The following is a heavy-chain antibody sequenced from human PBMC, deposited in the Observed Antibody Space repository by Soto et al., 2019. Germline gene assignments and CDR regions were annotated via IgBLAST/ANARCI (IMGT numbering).Heavy chain of an antibody. J-gene: IGHJ6*02. Sequence: QVQLQESGPGLVKPSQTLSLTCTVSGGSISSGGYYWSWIRQHPGKGLEWIGYIYYSGSTYYNPXLKXXXTISGDPSKNXXSXKXXSVTAADTAVYYCARVDLSCSSTSCQAYYYYGMDVWGQGTTVTVSS. V-gene: IGHV4-31*01. CDR2: IYYSGST. CDR1: GGSISSGGYY. CDR3: ARVDLSCSSTSCQAYYYYGMDV. D-gene: IGHD2-2*01.